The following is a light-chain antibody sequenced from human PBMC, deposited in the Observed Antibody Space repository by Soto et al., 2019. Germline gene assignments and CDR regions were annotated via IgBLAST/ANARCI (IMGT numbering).Light chain of an antibody. J-gene: IGKJ5*01. CDR2: DAS. V-gene: IGKV1-5*01. CDR1: QSVNKW. CDR3: QQYNSYPIT. Sequence: DIQMTQSPSTLSASVGDRVTITCRASQSVNKWLAWFQQKQGKVPKILIFDASTLQTGVPSRFGGGGSGTEFTLTISRLQPDDFETYYCQQYNSYPITFGQGTRLEIK.